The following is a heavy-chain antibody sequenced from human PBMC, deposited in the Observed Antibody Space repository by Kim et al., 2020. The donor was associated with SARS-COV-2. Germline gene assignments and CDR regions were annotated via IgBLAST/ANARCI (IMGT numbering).Heavy chain of an antibody. CDR2: IIPIFGTA. CDR3: ARDNPEYCSGGSCLGP. Sequence: SVKVSCKASGGTFSSYAISWVRQAPGQGLEWMGGIIPIFGTANYAQKFQGRVTITADESTSTAYMELSSLRSEDTAVYYCARDNPEYCSGGSCLGPWGQGTLVTVSS. V-gene: IGHV1-69*13. D-gene: IGHD2-15*01. CDR1: GGTFSSYA. J-gene: IGHJ5*02.